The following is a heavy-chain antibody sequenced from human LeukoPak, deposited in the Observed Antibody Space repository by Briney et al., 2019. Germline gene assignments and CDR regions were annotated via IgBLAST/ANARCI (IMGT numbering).Heavy chain of an antibody. D-gene: IGHD2-21*02. CDR3: ARGPTADNNWFDP. Sequence: ASVKVACKASGYTFTSYDINWVRQATGQWLEWMGWMNPNSGNTGYAQKFQGRVTMTRNTSISTAYMELSSLRSEDTAVYYCARGPTADNNWFDPWGQGTLVTVSS. CDR2: MNPNSGNT. CDR1: GYTFTSYD. J-gene: IGHJ5*02. V-gene: IGHV1-8*01.